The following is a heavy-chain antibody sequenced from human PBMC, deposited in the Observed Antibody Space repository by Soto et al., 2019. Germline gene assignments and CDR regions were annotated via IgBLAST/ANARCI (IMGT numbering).Heavy chain of an antibody. CDR2: ISSDGSSI. CDR3: ARETGYSSGWRQDY. D-gene: IGHD6-19*01. V-gene: IGHV3-74*01. Sequence: EVQLVESGGGLVQPGGSLRLSCAASGFTFSSYWMHWVRQAPGTGLVWVSRISSDGSSISYADSVKGRFTISRDNAKNTLYLKMNSLRVAATAVYYCARETGYSSGWRQDYWGQGTLVAVSS. J-gene: IGHJ4*02. CDR1: GFTFSSYW.